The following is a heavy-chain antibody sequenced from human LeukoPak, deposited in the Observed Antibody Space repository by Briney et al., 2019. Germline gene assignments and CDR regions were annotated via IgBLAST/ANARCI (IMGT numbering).Heavy chain of an antibody. CDR2: INPNSGGT. Sequence: ASVKVSCKASGYTFTGYYMHWVRQAPGQGLEWMGWINPNSGGTNYAQKFQGRVTMTRNTSISTAYMELSSLRSEDTAVYYCAILGPVAATLMTPSYYYYMDVWGKGTTVTISS. CDR1: GYTFTGYY. J-gene: IGHJ6*03. CDR3: AILGPVAATLMTPSYYYYMDV. V-gene: IGHV1-2*02. D-gene: IGHD2-15*01.